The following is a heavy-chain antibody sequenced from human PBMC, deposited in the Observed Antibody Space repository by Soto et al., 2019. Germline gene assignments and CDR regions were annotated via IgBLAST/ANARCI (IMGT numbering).Heavy chain of an antibody. CDR1: GYTFTTNG. V-gene: IGHV1-18*01. CDR3: ARGVGSGTYDNQYNWFDP. Sequence: ASEKVSCKASGYTFTTNGISWVRQRPRQGIERMGWINTYNGNTTHAQKLQGRVTMTTDTSTSTAYMELRSLRSDDTAVYYCARGVGSGTYDNQYNWFDPRGQGTLVTV. J-gene: IGHJ5*02. D-gene: IGHD3-10*01. CDR2: INTYNGNT.